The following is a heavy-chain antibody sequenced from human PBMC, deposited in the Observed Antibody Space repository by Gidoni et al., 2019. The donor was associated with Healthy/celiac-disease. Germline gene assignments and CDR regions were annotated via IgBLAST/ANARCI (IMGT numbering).Heavy chain of an antibody. CDR3: ARGAYGDYVGPYYYYGMDV. Sequence: EVQLVESGGGLVKPGGSLRLSCAASGFTFSSYSMNWVRQAPGKGREWVSSISSSSSDIYYADSVKGRFTISRDNAKNSLYLQMNSLRAEDTAVYYCARGAYGDYVGPYYYYGMDVWGQGTTVTVSS. CDR2: ISSSSSDI. D-gene: IGHD4-17*01. V-gene: IGHV3-21*01. J-gene: IGHJ6*02. CDR1: GFTFSSYS.